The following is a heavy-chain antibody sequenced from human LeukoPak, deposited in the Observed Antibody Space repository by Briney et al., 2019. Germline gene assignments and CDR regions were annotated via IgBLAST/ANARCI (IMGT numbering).Heavy chain of an antibody. Sequence: GGSLRLSCAASGFTFSSYGMHWVRQAPGKGLEWVAVISYDGSNKYYADSVKGRFTISRDNSKNTLYLQMNSLRAADTAVYYCAKDTVNYGSGSLNWFVPWGQGTLVTVSS. CDR1: GFTFSSYG. CDR2: ISYDGSNK. V-gene: IGHV3-30*18. D-gene: IGHD3-10*01. J-gene: IGHJ5*02. CDR3: AKDTVNYGSGSLNWFVP.